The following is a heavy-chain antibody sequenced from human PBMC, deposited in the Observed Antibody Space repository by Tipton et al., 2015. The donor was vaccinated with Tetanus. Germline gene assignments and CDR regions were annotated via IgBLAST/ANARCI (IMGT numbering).Heavy chain of an antibody. V-gene: IGHV3-23*01. CDR1: GFTFSDYY. CDR3: ARSKGGTRDYYAIKY. Sequence: SLRLSCAASGFTFSDYYMSWIRQAPGKGLEWVSVISGSGAATYYADSVKGRFTISRDNSKNTLSLQMNSLRPDDTGVYFCARSKGGTRDYYAIKYWGQGTLVTVSS. D-gene: IGHD1-26*01. CDR2: ISGSGAAT. J-gene: IGHJ4*02.